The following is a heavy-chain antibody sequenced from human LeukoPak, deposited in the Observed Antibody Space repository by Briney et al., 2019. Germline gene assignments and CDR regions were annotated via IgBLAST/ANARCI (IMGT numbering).Heavy chain of an antibody. CDR1: GCSFPSYW. CDR3: ARHGGQWLASAFDY. Sequence: GESLKISCKGSGCSFPSYWIGWVRQMPGKGLEWMAIIYPGGSDTRYSPSFQGQVTISADKSISTAYLQWSSLKASDTAMYYCARHGGQWLASAFDYWGQGTLVTVSS. V-gene: IGHV5-51*01. D-gene: IGHD6-19*01. J-gene: IGHJ4*02. CDR2: IYPGGSDT.